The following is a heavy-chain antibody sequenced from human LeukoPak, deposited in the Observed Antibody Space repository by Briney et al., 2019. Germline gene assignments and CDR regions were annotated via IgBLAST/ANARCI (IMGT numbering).Heavy chain of an antibody. V-gene: IGHV3-21*01. Sequence: PGGSLRLSCAASGFTFSSYSMNWVRQAPGKGLEWVSSISSSSNYIYYADSVKGRFTISRDNAKNSLYLQMNSLRAEDTAVYYCARDVVPAAFDYWGQGTLVTVSS. J-gene: IGHJ4*02. D-gene: IGHD2-2*01. CDR1: GFTFSSYS. CDR2: ISSSSNYI. CDR3: ARDVVPAAFDY.